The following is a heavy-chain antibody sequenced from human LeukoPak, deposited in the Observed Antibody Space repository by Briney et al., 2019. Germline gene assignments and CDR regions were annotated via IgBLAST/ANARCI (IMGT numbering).Heavy chain of an antibody. CDR2: MNPNSGNT. CDR1: GYTFTSYG. CDR3: ARTSYYYDSSGYPYYFDY. J-gene: IGHJ4*02. Sequence: ASVKVSCKASGYTFTSYGISWVRQAPGQGLEWMGWMNPNSGNTGYAQKFQGRVTMTRNTSISTAYMELSSLRSEDTAVYYCARTSYYYDSSGYPYYFDYWGQGTLVTVSS. D-gene: IGHD3-22*01. V-gene: IGHV1-8*02.